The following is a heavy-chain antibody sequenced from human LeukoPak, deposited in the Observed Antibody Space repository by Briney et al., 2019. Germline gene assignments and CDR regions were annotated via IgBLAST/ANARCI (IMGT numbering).Heavy chain of an antibody. CDR3: AKAWSGWYYFHF. D-gene: IGHD6-13*01. V-gene: IGHV3-30*18. CDR1: GFTFSNYA. Sequence: GGSLRLSCAASGFTFSNYAMHWVRQAPGKGLEWVAVISHDGGDKYYADSVKGRVTIARDNSKNTLYLQMNSLRVEDTAVYFCAKAWSGWYYFHFWGQGTLVTVSS. CDR2: ISHDGGDK. J-gene: IGHJ4*02.